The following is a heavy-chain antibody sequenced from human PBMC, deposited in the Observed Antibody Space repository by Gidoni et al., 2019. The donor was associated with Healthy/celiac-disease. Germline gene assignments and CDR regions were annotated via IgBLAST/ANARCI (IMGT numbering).Heavy chain of an antibody. CDR1: GGSISSGGYY. CDR2: IYYSGST. D-gene: IGHD3-3*01. J-gene: IGHJ4*02. V-gene: IGHV4-31*03. CDR3: ARVLGRDTIFGVVIINYFDY. Sequence: QVQLQESGPGLVKPSQTLSLTCTVSGGSISSGGYYWSWIRQHPGKGLEWIGYIYYSGSTYYNPSLKSRVTISVDTSKNQFSLKLSSVTAADTAVYYCARVLGRDTIFGVVIINYFDYWGQGTLVTVSS.